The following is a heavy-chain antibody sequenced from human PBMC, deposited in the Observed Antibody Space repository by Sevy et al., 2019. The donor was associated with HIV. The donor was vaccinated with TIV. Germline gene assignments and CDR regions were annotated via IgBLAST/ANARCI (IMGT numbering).Heavy chain of an antibody. CDR2: ISSSSSYT. CDR1: GFTFSDYY. Sequence: GGSLRLSCAASGFTFSDYYMSWIRQAPGKGLEWVSYISSSSSYTNYADSVKGRFTISRDNAKNSLYLQMNSLRAEDTAVYYCAGESDSSGENGDAFDIWGQGTMVTVSS. J-gene: IGHJ3*02. CDR3: AGESDSSGENGDAFDI. D-gene: IGHD3-22*01. V-gene: IGHV3-11*06.